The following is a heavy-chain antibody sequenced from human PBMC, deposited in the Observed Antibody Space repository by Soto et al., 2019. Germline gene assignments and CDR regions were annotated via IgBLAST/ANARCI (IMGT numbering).Heavy chain of an antibody. Sequence: QVQLVQSGAEVKKPGASVKVSCKASGYTFTSYAMHWVRQAPGQRLEWMGWINAGNGNTKYSQKFQGRVTITRDTXEXRAYMELSSLRSEDTSVYYCARADAVGARIAEYLQHWGQGTLVTVSS. V-gene: IGHV1-3*01. CDR3: ARADAVGARIAEYLQH. CDR2: INAGNGNT. D-gene: IGHD1-26*01. CDR1: GYTFTSYA. J-gene: IGHJ1*01.